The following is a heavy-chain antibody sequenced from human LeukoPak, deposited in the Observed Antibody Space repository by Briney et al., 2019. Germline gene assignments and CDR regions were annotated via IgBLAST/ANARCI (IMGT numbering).Heavy chain of an antibody. Sequence: GASVKVSCKASGYTFTGYYMHWVRQAPGQGLEWMGWINPNSGGTNYAQKFQGRVTMTRDTSISTAYMELSRLRSDDTAVYYCARPAIVGATAYYFDYWGQGTLVTVSS. D-gene: IGHD1-26*01. CDR3: ARPAIVGATAYYFDY. CDR2: INPNSGGT. V-gene: IGHV1-2*02. CDR1: GYTFTGYY. J-gene: IGHJ4*02.